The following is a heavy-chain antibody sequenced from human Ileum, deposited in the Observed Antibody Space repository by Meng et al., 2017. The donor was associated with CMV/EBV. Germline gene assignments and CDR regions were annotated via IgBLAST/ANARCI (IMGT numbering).Heavy chain of an antibody. J-gene: IGHJ6*02. D-gene: IGHD2-2*01. CDR2: IIPILGIA. Sequence: QAPGQGLEWMGGIIPILGIANYAQKLQGRVTITADKSTSTAYMELSSLRSEDTAVYYCARFYSLPQDIVVVPADTLRAYYYYGMDVWGQGTTVTVSS. V-gene: IGHV1-69*10. CDR3: ARFYSLPQDIVVVPADTLRAYYYYGMDV.